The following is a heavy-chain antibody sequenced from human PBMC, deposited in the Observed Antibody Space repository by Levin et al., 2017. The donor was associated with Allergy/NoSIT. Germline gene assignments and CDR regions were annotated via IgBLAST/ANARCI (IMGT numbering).Heavy chain of an antibody. CDR3: ARDLVVGATFGYFDY. CDR1: GYTFTNYY. V-gene: IGHV1-46*01. J-gene: IGHJ4*02. CDR2: INPSGGST. Sequence: GASVKVSCKASGYTFTNYYIHWVRQAPGQGLEWMGVINPSGGSTNYAQKFQGRVTMTRDTSTSTVYMELSSLRSEDTAVYYCARDLVVGATFGYFDYWGQGTLVTVSS. D-gene: IGHD1-26*01.